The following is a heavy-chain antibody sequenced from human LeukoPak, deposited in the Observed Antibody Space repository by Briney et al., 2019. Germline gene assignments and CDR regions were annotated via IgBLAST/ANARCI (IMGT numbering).Heavy chain of an antibody. D-gene: IGHD1-1*01. CDR2: ISPYNGNT. CDR1: GYTFISYR. Sequence: ASVKVSCKPSGYTFISYRISWVRQAPGQGLEWMGWISPYNGNTNYAQKFQGRVTMTTDTSTSIVYMELTSLRSDDTAVYYCARDALNWRSPLYFGYWGQGTLVTVSS. J-gene: IGHJ4*02. CDR3: ARDALNWRSPLYFGY. V-gene: IGHV1-18*01.